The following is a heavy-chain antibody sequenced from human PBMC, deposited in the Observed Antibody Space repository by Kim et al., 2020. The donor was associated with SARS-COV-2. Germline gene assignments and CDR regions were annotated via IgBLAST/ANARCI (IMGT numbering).Heavy chain of an antibody. CDR1: GGSISSSSYY. CDR2: IYYSGST. Sequence: SETLSLTCTVSGGSISSSSYYWGWIRQPPGKGLEWIGSIYYSGSTYYNPSLKSRVTISVDTSKNQFSLKLSSVTAADTAVYYCARPRRIAAAVNWFDPWG. CDR3: ARPRRIAAAVNWFDP. D-gene: IGHD6-13*01. J-gene: IGHJ5*02. V-gene: IGHV4-39*01.